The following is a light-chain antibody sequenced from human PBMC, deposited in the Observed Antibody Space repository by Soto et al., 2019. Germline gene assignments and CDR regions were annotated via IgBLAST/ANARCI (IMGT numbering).Light chain of an antibody. V-gene: IGKV3-15*01. J-gene: IGKJ2*01. CDR3: QHYSNWPPYT. CDR1: QSVSSN. CDR2: DAS. Sequence: EIVMTQSPAILSVSPGERATLSCRASQSVSSNLAWYQQKPGQAPRLLIYDASTRAPGIPARFSGSGSGTEFTLTISSLQSEDFAVYYCQHYSNWPPYTFGPGTKLEIK.